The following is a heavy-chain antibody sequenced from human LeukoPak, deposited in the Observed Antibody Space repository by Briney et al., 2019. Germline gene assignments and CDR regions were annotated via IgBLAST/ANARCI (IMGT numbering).Heavy chain of an antibody. V-gene: IGHV4-39*07. J-gene: IGHJ4*02. CDR2: VYYSGTI. Sequence: SETLSLTCSVSGASITSGAYYWAWLRQPPGKGLEWIGSVYYSGTINYNPSLKGRVSISRDMSKNQFSLNLSSVTAADTAVYYCARWRGGATYFDYWGQGTLVTVSS. CDR1: GASITSGAYY. CDR3: ARWRGGATYFDY. D-gene: IGHD1-26*01.